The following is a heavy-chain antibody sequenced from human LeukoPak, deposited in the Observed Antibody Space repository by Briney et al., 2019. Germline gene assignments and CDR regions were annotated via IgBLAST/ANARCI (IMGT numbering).Heavy chain of an antibody. CDR3: ARGGVYSSGWYVDY. Sequence: NPGGSLRLSYAASGFTFSSYSMNWVRQAPGKGLEWVSSISSSSSYIYYADSVKGRFTISRDNAKNSLYLQMNSLRAEDTAVYYCARGGVYSSGWYVDYWGQGTLVTVSS. J-gene: IGHJ4*02. CDR2: ISSSSSYI. D-gene: IGHD6-19*01. CDR1: GFTFSSYS. V-gene: IGHV3-21*01.